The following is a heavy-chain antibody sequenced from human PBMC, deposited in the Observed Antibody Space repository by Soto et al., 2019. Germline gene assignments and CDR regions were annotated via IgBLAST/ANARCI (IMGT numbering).Heavy chain of an antibody. V-gene: IGHV3-23*01. D-gene: IGHD3-10*01. CDR3: ANPLWFGELSN. J-gene: IGHJ4*02. CDR1: GFTFSSYV. CDR2: ISGSGGST. Sequence: EVQLLESGGGLVQPGGSLRLSCAASGFTFSSYVMSWVRQAPGKGLEWVSVISGSGGSTYYADSVKGGSTISRDNSKNTMYLQMNSLRREDTAVYYCANPLWFGELSNWGQGTLVTVSS.